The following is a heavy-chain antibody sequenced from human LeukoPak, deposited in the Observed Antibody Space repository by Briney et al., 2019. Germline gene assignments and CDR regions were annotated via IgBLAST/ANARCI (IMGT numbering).Heavy chain of an antibody. J-gene: IGHJ3*02. CDR2: IKQDGSEK. D-gene: IGHD2-8*01. CDR1: GFTFSSYW. CDR3: ARILMGAGDAFDI. V-gene: IGHV3-7*01. Sequence: QPGGSLRLSCAASGFTFSSYWMSWVRQAPGKGREWVANIKQDGSEKYYVDSVKGRFTISRDNAKNSLYLQMNSLRAEDTAVYYCARILMGAGDAFDIWGQGTMVTVSS.